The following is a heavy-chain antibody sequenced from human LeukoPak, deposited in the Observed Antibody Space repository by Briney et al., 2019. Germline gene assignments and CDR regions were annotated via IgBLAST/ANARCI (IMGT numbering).Heavy chain of an antibody. V-gene: IGHV4-34*01. D-gene: IGHD2-15*01. CDR2: INHSGST. CDR1: GESLSGYY. Sequence: KSSETLFLTCAVYGESLSGYYWSWIRQPPGKGLEWIGEINHSGSTNYNPSLMSRVTISADTSKNQFSLKLSSVTAADTAVYYCARGRDIVPNWFDPWGQGTLVTVSS. CDR3: ARGRDIVPNWFDP. J-gene: IGHJ5*02.